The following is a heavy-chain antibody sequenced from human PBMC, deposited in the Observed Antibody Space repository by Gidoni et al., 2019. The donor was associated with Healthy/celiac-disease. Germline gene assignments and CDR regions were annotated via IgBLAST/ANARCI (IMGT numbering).Heavy chain of an antibody. CDR3: AAERGLTGAFDY. Sequence: QMQLVQSGPEVKKPGTSVQVSCKASGFTFTNSAMPWVRQARGQRLEWIGWIVVGSGNTHYAQKFQERVTITRDMSTSTAYMELSSLRSEDTAVYYCAAERGLTGAFDYWGQGTLVTVSS. J-gene: IGHJ4*02. V-gene: IGHV1-58*02. CDR1: GFTFTNSA. D-gene: IGHD7-27*01. CDR2: IVVGSGNT.